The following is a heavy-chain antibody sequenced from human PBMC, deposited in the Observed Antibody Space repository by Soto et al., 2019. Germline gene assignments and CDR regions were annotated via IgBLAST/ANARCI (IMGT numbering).Heavy chain of an antibody. CDR1: GYTFTDYA. Sequence: QVQLVQSGAEVKKPGASVKVSCKASGYTFTDYAMHWVRQAPGQRLEWMGWINAGNGKTKYSXNFXXXXXXXXXXXXXXXXXXXXXXXXXXXXXXYCARGRWTQTTADYYLDYWGQGTLVTVSS. CDR3: ARGRWTQTTADYYLDY. CDR2: INAGNGKT. D-gene: IGHD1-1*01. J-gene: IGHJ4*02. V-gene: IGHV1-3*01.